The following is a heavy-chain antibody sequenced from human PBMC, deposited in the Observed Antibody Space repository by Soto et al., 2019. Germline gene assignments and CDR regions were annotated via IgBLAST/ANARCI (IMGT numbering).Heavy chain of an antibody. CDR2: ITYDGSNK. V-gene: IGHV3-30-3*01. CDR1: GFTFSSYA. Sequence: PGGSLRLSCAASGFTFSSYAMRWVRQAPGKGLEWVAVITYDGSNKYYADSVKGRFTISRDNSKNTLYLQMNSLRAEDTAVYYCASLYGGYGELDYWGQGTLVSVSS. D-gene: IGHD5-12*01. CDR3: ASLYGGYGELDY. J-gene: IGHJ4*02.